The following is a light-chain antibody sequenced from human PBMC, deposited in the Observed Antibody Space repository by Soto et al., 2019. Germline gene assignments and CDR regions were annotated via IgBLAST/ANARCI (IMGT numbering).Light chain of an antibody. V-gene: IGKV3-20*01. Sequence: LLTKAPGTLSLYTGERSTRSCRASQSVSSSYLAWYQQKPGQAPRLLIYGASSRASGIPDRFSGSGSGTDFTLTISRVEPEDVGVYYCMQHGHSPRFGEGTKVDIK. CDR2: GAS. J-gene: IGKJ4*01. CDR1: QSVSSSY. CDR3: MQHGHSPR.